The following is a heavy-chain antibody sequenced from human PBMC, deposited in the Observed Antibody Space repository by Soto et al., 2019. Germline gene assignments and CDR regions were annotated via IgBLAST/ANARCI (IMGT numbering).Heavy chain of an antibody. CDR2: MFYSGST. D-gene: IGHD6-19*01. CDR1: GVSISSRSYY. CDR3: ARGGYSSGFYPSNYMDV. J-gene: IGHJ6*03. Sequence: SETLSLTCTVSGVSISSRSYYWGWIRQSPGKGLEWIGSMFYSGSTYYNPSLKSRVTISVDTTKNQFSLKLSSVSAADTAVYYCARGGYSSGFYPSNYMDVWGKGTTVTVSS. V-gene: IGHV4-39*01.